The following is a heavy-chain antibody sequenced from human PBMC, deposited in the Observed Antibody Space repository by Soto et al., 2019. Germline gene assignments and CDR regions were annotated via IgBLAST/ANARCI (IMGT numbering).Heavy chain of an antibody. CDR3: ARELSTVITSRVY. V-gene: IGHV3-53*04. Sequence: EVQLVESGGGLVQPGGSLRLSCAASGFTVSSNYMSWVRQAPGKGLEWVSVIYSGGSTYYEDSVKGRFTISRHNSKNTLYLQMNRLRAEDTAVYYCARELSTVITSRVYWGQGALVTVSS. J-gene: IGHJ4*02. D-gene: IGHD4-17*01. CDR2: IYSGGST. CDR1: GFTVSSNY.